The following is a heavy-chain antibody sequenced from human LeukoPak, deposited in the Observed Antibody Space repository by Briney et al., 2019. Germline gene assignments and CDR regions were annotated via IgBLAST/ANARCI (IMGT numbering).Heavy chain of an antibody. CDR2: INHSGST. Sequence: SETLSLTCAVYGGSFSGYYWSWIRQPPGKGLEWIGEINHSGSTNYNPSLKSRVTISVDTSKNQFSLKLSSVTAADTAVYYCARDREVIASTYYYYYGMDVWGQGTTVTVSS. J-gene: IGHJ6*02. V-gene: IGHV4-34*01. D-gene: IGHD3-10*01. CDR1: GGSFSGYY. CDR3: ARDREVIASTYYYYYGMDV.